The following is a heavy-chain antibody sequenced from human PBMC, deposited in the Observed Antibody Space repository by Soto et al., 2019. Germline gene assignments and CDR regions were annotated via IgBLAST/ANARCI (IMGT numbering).Heavy chain of an antibody. CDR1: GDSVSSNSAA. V-gene: IGHV6-1*01. D-gene: IGHD6-6*01. J-gene: IGHJ4*02. CDR2: TYYRSKWYN. CDR3: AREEIAARPRRGRTFDY. Sequence: KQSQTLSLTCAISGDSVSSNSAAWNWIRQSPSRGLEWLGRTYYRSKWYNDYAVSVKSRITINPDTSKNQFSLQLNSVTPEDTAVYYCAREEIAARPRRGRTFDYWGQGTLVTVSS.